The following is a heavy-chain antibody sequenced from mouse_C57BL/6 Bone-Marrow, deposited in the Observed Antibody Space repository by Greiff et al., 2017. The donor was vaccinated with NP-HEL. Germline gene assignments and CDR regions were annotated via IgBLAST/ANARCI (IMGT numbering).Heavy chain of an antibody. CDR1: GYTFTSYW. J-gene: IGHJ3*01. Sequence: QVQLKQPGAELVKPGASVKLSCKASGYTFTSYWMQRVKQRPGQGLEWIGEIDPSDSYTNYNQKFKGKATLTVDTSSSTAYMQLSSLTSEDSAVYYCARDDYDEGGFAYWGQGTLVTVSA. D-gene: IGHD2-4*01. CDR2: IDPSDSYT. CDR3: ARDDYDEGGFAY. V-gene: IGHV1-50*01.